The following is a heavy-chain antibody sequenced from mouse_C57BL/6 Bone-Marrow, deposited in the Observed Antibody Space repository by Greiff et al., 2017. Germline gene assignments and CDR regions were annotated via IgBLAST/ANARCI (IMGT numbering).Heavy chain of an antibody. CDR3: ARPSTGAWFAY. V-gene: IGHV4-1*01. CDR2: INPDSSTI. J-gene: IGHJ3*01. D-gene: IGHD5-1*01. Sequence: AASGIDFSRYWMSWVRRAPGKGLEWIGEINPDSSTINYAPSLKDKFIISRDNAKNTLYLQMSKVRSEDTALYYCARPSTGAWFAYWGQGTLVTVSA. CDR1: GIDFSRYW.